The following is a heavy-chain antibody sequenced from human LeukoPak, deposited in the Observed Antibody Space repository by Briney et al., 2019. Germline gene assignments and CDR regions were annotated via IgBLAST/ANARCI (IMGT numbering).Heavy chain of an antibody. CDR1: GYSISSGSY. D-gene: IGHD6-13*01. CDR2: INHSGST. V-gene: IGHV4-38-2*02. CDR3: ARSAAAEIFDY. Sequence: SETLSLTCTVSGYSISSGSYWGWIRQPPGKGLEWIGEINHSGSTNYNPSLKSRVTISVDTSKNQFSLKLSSVTAADTAVYYCARSAAAEIFDYWGQGTLVTVSS. J-gene: IGHJ4*02.